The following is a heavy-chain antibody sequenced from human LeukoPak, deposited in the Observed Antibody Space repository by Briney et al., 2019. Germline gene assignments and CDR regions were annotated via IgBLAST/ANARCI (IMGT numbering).Heavy chain of an antibody. J-gene: IGHJ3*02. Sequence: GGSLRLSCAASGFTFSSYGMNWVRQAPGKGLEWVAVIWYDGSNKYYADSVKGRFTISRDNSENTLYLQMNSLRAEDTAVYYCVRDLKSIYYYDINAGAYDIWGQGTMVTVSS. CDR2: IWYDGSNK. D-gene: IGHD3-22*01. CDR3: VRDLKSIYYYDINAGAYDI. CDR1: GFTFSSYG. V-gene: IGHV3-33*01.